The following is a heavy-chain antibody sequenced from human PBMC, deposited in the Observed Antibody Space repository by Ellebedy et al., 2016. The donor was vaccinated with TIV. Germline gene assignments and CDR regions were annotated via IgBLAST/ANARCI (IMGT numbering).Heavy chain of an antibody. V-gene: IGHV1-46*01. CDR3: ATWAGAQLVRGERYYYYYMDV. CDR1: RYTFTSYY. D-gene: IGHD6-13*01. Sequence: ASVKVSXKASRYTFTSYYMHWVRQAPGQGLEWMGIINPSGGSTSYAQKFQGRVTMTRDTSTSTVYMELSSLRSEDTAVYYCATWAGAQLVRGERYYYYYMDVWGKGTTVTVSS. J-gene: IGHJ6*03. CDR2: INPSGGST.